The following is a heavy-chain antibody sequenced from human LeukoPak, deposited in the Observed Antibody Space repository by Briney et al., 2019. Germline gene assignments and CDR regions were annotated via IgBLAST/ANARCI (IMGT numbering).Heavy chain of an antibody. Sequence: PSETLSLTCTVSGGSISSYYWNWIRQPPGKGLEWIGYIYYSGSTNYNPSLKSRVTISVDTSKNQFSLKLSSVTAADTAVYYCARVRLGYYYYGMDVWGQGTTVTVSS. CDR2: IYYSGST. V-gene: IGHV4-59*01. CDR3: ARVRLGYYYYGMDV. J-gene: IGHJ6*02. CDR1: GGSISSYY.